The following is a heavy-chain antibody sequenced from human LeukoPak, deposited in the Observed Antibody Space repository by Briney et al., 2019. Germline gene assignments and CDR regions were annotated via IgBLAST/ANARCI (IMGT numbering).Heavy chain of an antibody. CDR1: GRSISSSY. D-gene: IGHD6-19*01. V-gene: IGHV4-59*01. CDR3: ARAPLYSGGSGWSIYYFYAMDV. CDR2: IDNSGST. J-gene: IGHJ6*02. Sequence: SQTLSLTCTVSGRSISSSYWSWVRQPPGKGLEWIGYIDNSGSTNYNPSLKSRVTISLDTPKSQFSLKLSSVTAADTAVYYCARAPLYSGGSGWSIYYFYAMDVWGQGTTVTVSS.